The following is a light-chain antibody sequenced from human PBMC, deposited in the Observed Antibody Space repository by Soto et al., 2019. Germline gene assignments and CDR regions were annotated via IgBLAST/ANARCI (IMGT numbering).Light chain of an antibody. Sequence: QSVLTQPRSVSGSPGQSVTISCTGTSSDVGVYNYVSWYQQYPGKAPKIMIYDVSKRPSGVPDRFSGSKSDNTASLTISGLQAEDEAHYYCCSYAGSYTVVFGIGTKGTVL. CDR2: DVS. V-gene: IGLV2-11*01. CDR1: SSDVGVYNY. CDR3: CSYAGSYTVV. J-gene: IGLJ1*01.